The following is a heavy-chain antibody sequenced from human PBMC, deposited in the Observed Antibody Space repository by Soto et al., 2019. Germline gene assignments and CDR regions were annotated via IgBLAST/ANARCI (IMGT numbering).Heavy chain of an antibody. CDR1: GDSVASNSAD. J-gene: IGHJ3*02. D-gene: IGHD1-26*01. CDR3: ARSGSRLHPLDI. CDR2: TFYRSRWYN. V-gene: IGHV6-1*01. Sequence: SQTLSLTCDISGDSVASNSADWNWIRQSPSRGLEWLGRTFYRSRWYNDYAVSVNGRISINPDTSKNQFSLQLHSVTPEDTAVYFCARSGSRLHPLDIWGQGSMVTVSS.